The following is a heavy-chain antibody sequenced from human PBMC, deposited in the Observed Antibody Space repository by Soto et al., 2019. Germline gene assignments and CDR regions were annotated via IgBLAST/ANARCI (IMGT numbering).Heavy chain of an antibody. CDR3: AKDLNYYDSSGSSFDY. CDR1: GFTFSSYA. V-gene: IGHV3-23*01. J-gene: IGHJ4*02. CDR2: ISGSGGST. Sequence: PGGSLRLSCAASGFTFSSYAMSWVRQAPGKGLEWVSAISGSGGSTYYADSVKGRFTISRDNSKNTLYLQMNSLRAEDTAVYYCAKDLNYYDSSGSSFDYWGQGTLVTVSS. D-gene: IGHD3-22*01.